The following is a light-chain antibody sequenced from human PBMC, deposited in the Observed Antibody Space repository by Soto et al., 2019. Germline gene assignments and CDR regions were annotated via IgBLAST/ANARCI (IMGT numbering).Light chain of an antibody. CDR3: TSYSSSRTTV. CDR2: EVS. Sequence: QSALTQPASVSGSPGQSITISCTGTSSDVGGYNYVSWYQQHPGKAPKLMIYEVSYRPSGVSNRFSGSKSGNTASLTISGLQAEDEADYYCTSYSSSRTTVFGTGTKLTVL. V-gene: IGLV2-14*01. CDR1: SSDVGGYNY. J-gene: IGLJ1*01.